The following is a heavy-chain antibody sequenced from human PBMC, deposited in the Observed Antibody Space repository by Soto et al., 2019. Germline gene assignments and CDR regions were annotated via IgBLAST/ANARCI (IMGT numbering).Heavy chain of an antibody. CDR2: ISAYNGNT. CDR1: GYTFTSYG. CDR3: ARVRGFYYYYYMDV. J-gene: IGHJ6*03. V-gene: IGHV1-18*01. D-gene: IGHD2-15*01. Sequence: ASVKVSCKASGYTFTSYGISWVRQAPGQGLEWMGWISAYNGNTNYAQKLQGRVTMTTDTSTSTAYMELRSLRSDDTAVYYCARVRGFYYYYYMDVWGKGTTVTVSS.